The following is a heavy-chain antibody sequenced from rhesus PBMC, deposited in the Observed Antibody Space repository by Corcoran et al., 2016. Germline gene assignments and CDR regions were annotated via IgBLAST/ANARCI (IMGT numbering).Heavy chain of an antibody. Sequence: QVQLQESGPGLVKPSETLSLTCTVSGGSISGYYYWSWIRQPPGKGLEWIGGIYGNTASTYINPSLKSRVTISKDTSKHQFSLKLSSVTAAAPAVYYCAGQGIAAADWGQGVLVTVSS. CDR3: AGQGIAAAD. V-gene: IGHV4-143*01. CDR1: GGSISGYYY. J-gene: IGHJ4*01. CDR2: IYGNTAST. D-gene: IGHD6-31*01.